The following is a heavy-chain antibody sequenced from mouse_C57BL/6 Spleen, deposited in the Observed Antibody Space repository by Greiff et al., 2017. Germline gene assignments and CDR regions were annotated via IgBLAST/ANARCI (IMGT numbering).Heavy chain of an antibody. D-gene: IGHD2-5*01. Sequence: QVQLQQPGAELVKPGASVKLSCKASGYTFTSYWMHWVKQRPGQGLEWIGMIHPNSGSTNYNEKFKSKATLTVDKSSSTAYMQLSSLTSEYSAVYYCARSGAYYSNSFAYWGQGTLVTVSA. CDR1: GYTFTSYW. V-gene: IGHV1-64*01. CDR3: ARSGAYYSNSFAY. J-gene: IGHJ3*01. CDR2: IHPNSGST.